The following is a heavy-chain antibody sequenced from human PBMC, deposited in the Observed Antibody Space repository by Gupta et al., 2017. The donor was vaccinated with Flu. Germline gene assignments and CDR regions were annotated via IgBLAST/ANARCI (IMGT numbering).Heavy chain of an antibody. Sequence: QVQLVQSGAEVKKPGASVKVSCKASGYTFTGYYMHWVRQAPGQGLEWMGWINPNSGGTNDAQKFQGGVTMTSDTSLSTAYMELRRLRSHETAVYYGARASRGWFDPGGQGTLVTVSS. V-gene: IGHV1-2*02. CDR2: INPNSGGT. D-gene: IGHD3-10*01. CDR1: GYTFTGYY. J-gene: IGHJ5*02. CDR3: ARASRGWFDP.